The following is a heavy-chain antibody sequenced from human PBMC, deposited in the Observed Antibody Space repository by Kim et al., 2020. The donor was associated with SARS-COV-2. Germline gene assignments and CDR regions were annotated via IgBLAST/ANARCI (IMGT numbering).Heavy chain of an antibody. Sequence: GGSLRLSCAASGFTFDDYAMHWVRQAPGKGLEWVSGISWNSGSIGYADSVKGRFTISRDNAKNSLYLQMNSLRAEDTALYYCAKDWAPNMVAGLDYWGQGTLVTVSS. CDR2: ISWNSGSI. D-gene: IGHD6-19*01. CDR1: GFTFDDYA. CDR3: AKDWAPNMVAGLDY. J-gene: IGHJ4*02. V-gene: IGHV3-9*01.